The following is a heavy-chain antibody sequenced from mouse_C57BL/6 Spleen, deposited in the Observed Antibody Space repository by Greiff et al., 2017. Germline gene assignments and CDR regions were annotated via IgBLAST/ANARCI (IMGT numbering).Heavy chain of an antibody. CDR3: ARWGGSTFDY. CDR1: GYTFTDYY. CDR2: INPNNGGT. J-gene: IGHJ2*01. V-gene: IGHV1-26*01. Sequence: EVQLKQSGPELVKPGASVKISCKASGYTFTDYYMNWVKQSHGKSLEWIGDINPNNGGTSYNQKFKGKATLTVDKSSSTAFMELLSLTSEDSAVYYVARWGGSTFDYWGQGTTLTVSS. D-gene: IGHD1-1*01.